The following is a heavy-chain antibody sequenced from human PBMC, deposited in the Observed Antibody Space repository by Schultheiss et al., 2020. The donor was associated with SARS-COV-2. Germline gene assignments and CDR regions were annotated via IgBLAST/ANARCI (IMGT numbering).Heavy chain of an antibody. J-gene: IGHJ4*02. CDR2: IYSGGST. CDR3: AREYGDYVSYFDY. Sequence: GGSLRLSCAASGFTFSSYGMHWVRQAPGKGLEWVAVIYSGGSTYYADSVKGRFTISRDNSKNTLYLQMNSLRAEDTAVYYCAREYGDYVSYFDYWGQGTLVTVSS. CDR1: GFTFSSYG. V-gene: IGHV3-NL1*01. D-gene: IGHD4-17*01.